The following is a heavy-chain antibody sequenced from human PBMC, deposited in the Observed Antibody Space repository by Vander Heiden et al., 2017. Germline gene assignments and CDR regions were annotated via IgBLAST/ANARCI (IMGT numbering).Heavy chain of an antibody. CDR3: ARESSGWYAAFDY. D-gene: IGHD6-19*01. Sequence: QVQLQQWGAGLLKPSETLSLTCAVYGGSFSGYYWSWIRQPPGKGLEWIGEINHSGSTNYNPSLKSRVTISVDTSKNQFSLKLSSVTAADTAVYYCARESSGWYAAFDYWGQGTLGTVSS. CDR1: GGSFSGYY. J-gene: IGHJ4*02. CDR2: INHSGST. V-gene: IGHV4-34*01.